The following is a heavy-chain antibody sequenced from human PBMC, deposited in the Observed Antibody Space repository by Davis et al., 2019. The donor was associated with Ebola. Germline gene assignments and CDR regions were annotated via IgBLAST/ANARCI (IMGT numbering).Heavy chain of an antibody. D-gene: IGHD1-26*01. CDR1: GYTFTSYY. CDR3: ARDGPRSGSYASYYLDY. J-gene: IGHJ4*02. CDR2: INPSRGAA. V-gene: IGHV1-46*01. Sequence: ASVKVSCKASGYTFTSYYMHWVRQAPGQGLEWMGIINPSRGAASYAQRFQGRVTMTGDTSTSTVYMELSGLRSEDTAVYYCARDGPRSGSYASYYLDYWGQGTLVTVSS.